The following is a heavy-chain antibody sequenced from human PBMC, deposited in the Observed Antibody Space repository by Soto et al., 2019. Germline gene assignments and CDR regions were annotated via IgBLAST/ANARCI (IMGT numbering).Heavy chain of an antibody. J-gene: IGHJ4*02. CDR3: ARDGAVGATRVYYFDY. CDR2: ISYDGSNK. V-gene: IGHV3-30-3*01. D-gene: IGHD1-26*01. Sequence: QVQLVESGGGVVQPGRSLRLSCAASGFTFSSYAMHWVRQAPGKGLEWVAVISYDGSNKYYADSVKGRFTISRDNSKNTLYLQMNSLRAEDTAVYYCARDGAVGATRVYYFDYWGQGTLVTVSS. CDR1: GFTFSSYA.